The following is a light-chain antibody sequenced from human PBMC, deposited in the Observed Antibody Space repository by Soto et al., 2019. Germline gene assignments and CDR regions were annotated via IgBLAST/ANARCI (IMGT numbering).Light chain of an antibody. CDR1: SGHSNYA. CDR3: QTWGAGIVV. CDR2: LNSDGSH. J-gene: IGLJ2*01. Sequence: HPVLTQSPSASASLGASVKLTCTLSSGHSNYAIAWHQQQSEKGPRYLMKLNSDGSHSKGDGIPDRFSGSSSGAERYLTISGLQSEDEADYYCQTWGAGIVVFGGGTKLTVL. V-gene: IGLV4-69*01.